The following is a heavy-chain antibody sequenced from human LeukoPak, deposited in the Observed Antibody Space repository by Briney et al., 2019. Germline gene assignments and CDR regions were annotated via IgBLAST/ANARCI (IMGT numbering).Heavy chain of an antibody. Sequence: GGSLRLSCAASGFTFSSYGMTWVRQAPGKGLEWVTFIRFDGNNKYYADSVKGRFTISRDNSKNTLYLQMNSLRAEDTAVYYCAKDVAPYGSGSYYNVLDYWGQGTLVTVSS. CDR2: IRFDGNNK. CDR1: GFTFSSYG. V-gene: IGHV3-30*02. CDR3: AKDVAPYGSGSYYNVLDY. J-gene: IGHJ4*02. D-gene: IGHD3-10*01.